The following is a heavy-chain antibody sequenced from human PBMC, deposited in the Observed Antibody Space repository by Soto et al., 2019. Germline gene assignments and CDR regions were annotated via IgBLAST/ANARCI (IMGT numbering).Heavy chain of an antibody. CDR2: IYSGGST. Sequence: EVQLVESGGGLVQPGGSLRLSCAASGFIVSSNYMSWVCQAPGKGLEWVSVIYSGGSTFYADSVKGRFIISRDDSKNTLFLQMNSLTAEDTAVYYCATAKLLLPWLFHYWGQGTLVTVSS. CDR1: GFIVSSNY. D-gene: IGHD2-15*01. J-gene: IGHJ4*02. V-gene: IGHV3-66*01. CDR3: ATAKLLLPWLFHY.